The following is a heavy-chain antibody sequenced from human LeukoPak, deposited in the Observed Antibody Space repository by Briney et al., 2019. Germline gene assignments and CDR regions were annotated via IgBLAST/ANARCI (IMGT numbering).Heavy chain of an antibody. CDR2: IYYSGST. CDR1: GGSISSGDYY. J-gene: IGHJ4*02. V-gene: IGHV4-30-4*01. CDR3: TRETSLRYYDFWSGWDY. Sequence: SETLSLTCTVSGGSISSGDYYWSWIRQPPGKGLEWIGYIYYSGSTYYNPSLKSRVTISVDTSKNQFSLQLNSVTPEDTAVYYCTRETSLRYYDFWSGWDYWGQGTLVTVSS. D-gene: IGHD3-3*01.